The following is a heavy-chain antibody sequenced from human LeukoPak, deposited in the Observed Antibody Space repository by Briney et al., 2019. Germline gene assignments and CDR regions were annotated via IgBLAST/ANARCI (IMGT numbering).Heavy chain of an antibody. D-gene: IGHD6-13*01. Sequence: ASVKVSYKASGYTFNRYAMNWVRQAPGQGLEWMGWINSNTGNPTYAQGFTGRFVFSLDTSVNTAYLHISSLKAEDTAVYYCAREEAAGGFDPWGQGTLVTVSS. CDR3: AREEAAGGFDP. J-gene: IGHJ5*02. CDR1: GYTFNRYA. V-gene: IGHV7-4-1*02. CDR2: INSNTGNP.